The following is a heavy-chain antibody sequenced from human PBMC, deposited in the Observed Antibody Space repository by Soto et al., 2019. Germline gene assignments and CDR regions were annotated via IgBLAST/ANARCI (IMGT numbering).Heavy chain of an antibody. CDR2: IYYSGST. J-gene: IGHJ6*02. D-gene: IGHD3-22*01. Sequence: QVQLQESGPGLVKPSETLSLTCTVSGGSISSYYWSWIRQPPGKGLEWIGYIYYSGSTNYNPSLKSRVTISVDTSKNQFSLKLSSVTAADTAVYYCARGKAYYDSSGPPPYYYYYGMDVWGQGTTVTVSS. V-gene: IGHV4-59*01. CDR1: GGSISSYY. CDR3: ARGKAYYDSSGPPPYYYYYGMDV.